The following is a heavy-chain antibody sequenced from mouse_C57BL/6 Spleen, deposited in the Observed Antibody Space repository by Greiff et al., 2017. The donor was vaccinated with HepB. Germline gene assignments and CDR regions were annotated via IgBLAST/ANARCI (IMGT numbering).Heavy chain of an antibody. CDR3: ASRSWFAY. Sequence: VQLQQSGPELVKPGASVKISCKASGYSFTGYYMNWVKQSPEKSLEWIGEINPSTGGTTYNQKFKAKATLTVDKSSSTAYMQLNSLTSEDSAVYFCASRSWFAYWGQGTLVTVSA. J-gene: IGHJ3*01. CDR2: INPSTGGT. CDR1: GYSFTGYY. V-gene: IGHV1-42*01.